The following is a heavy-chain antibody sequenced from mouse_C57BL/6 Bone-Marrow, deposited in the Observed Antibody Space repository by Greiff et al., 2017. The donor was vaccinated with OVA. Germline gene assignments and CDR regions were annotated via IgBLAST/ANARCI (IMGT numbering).Heavy chain of an antibody. CDR2: IYPGDGDT. J-gene: IGHJ2*01. CDR3: ARRDYDGGFDY. CDR1: GYAFSSYW. Sequence: QVQLKPSGAELVKPGASVKISCKASGYAFSSYWMNWVKQRPGKGLEWIGQIYPGDGDTNYNGKFKGKATLTADKSSSTAYMQLSSLTSEDSAVYFCARRDYDGGFDYWGQGTTLTVSS. D-gene: IGHD2-4*01. V-gene: IGHV1-80*01.